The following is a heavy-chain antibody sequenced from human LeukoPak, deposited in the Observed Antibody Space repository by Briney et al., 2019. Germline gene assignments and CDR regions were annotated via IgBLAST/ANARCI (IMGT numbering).Heavy chain of an antibody. CDR3: ARQYGAIAAASL. D-gene: IGHD6-13*01. V-gene: IGHV1-2*02. CDR2: INPNSGGT. J-gene: IGHJ4*02. Sequence: ASVKVSCKASGYTFTGYYMHWVRQAPGQGLEWKGWINPNSGGTNYAQKFQGRITMTRDTSISTAYMELSRLRSDDTAVYYCARQYGAIAAASLWGQGTLVTVSS. CDR1: GYTFTGYY.